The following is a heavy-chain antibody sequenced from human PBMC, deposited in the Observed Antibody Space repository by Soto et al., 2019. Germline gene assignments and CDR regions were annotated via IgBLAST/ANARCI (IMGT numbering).Heavy chain of an antibody. Sequence: GGSLRLSCSASGFTFTSYAMSWVRQAPGKGLEWVSGISVSGGDTKSADSVKGRFTIARDNFKNMLSLQMNSLRVEDTAVYYCAKHDFWTLYNSGLDSWGQGTLVTVSS. CDR1: GFTFTSYA. D-gene: IGHD3-3*01. CDR3: AKHDFWTLYNSGLDS. J-gene: IGHJ4*02. V-gene: IGHV3-23*01. CDR2: ISVSGGDT.